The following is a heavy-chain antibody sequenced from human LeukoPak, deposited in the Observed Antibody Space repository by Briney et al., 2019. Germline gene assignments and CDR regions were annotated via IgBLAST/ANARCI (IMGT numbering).Heavy chain of an antibody. Sequence: SGGSLRLSCAASGFTFSSYEMNWVRQAPGKGLEWVSYISSSGSTIYYADSVKGRFTISRDNAKNSLYLQMNSLRAEDTAVYYCAKAEPIAAAGNAFDYWGQGTLVTVSS. CDR1: GFTFSSYE. CDR3: AKAEPIAAAGNAFDY. J-gene: IGHJ4*02. V-gene: IGHV3-48*03. D-gene: IGHD6-13*01. CDR2: ISSSGSTI.